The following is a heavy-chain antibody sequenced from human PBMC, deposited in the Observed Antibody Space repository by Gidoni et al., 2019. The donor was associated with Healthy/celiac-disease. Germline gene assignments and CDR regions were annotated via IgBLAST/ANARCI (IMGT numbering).Heavy chain of an antibody. CDR3: ARDLSIAAPGPYYYYGMDV. V-gene: IGHV3-7*01. CDR1: GFTFSRYW. D-gene: IGHD6-6*01. J-gene: IGHJ6*02. Sequence: EVQLVESGGGLVQPGGSRRLSCAASGFTFSRYWMSWVRQAPGKGLEWVANIKQDGSEKYYVDSVKGRFTISRDNAKNSLYLQMNSLRAEDTAVYYCARDLSIAAPGPYYYYGMDVWGQGTTVTVSS. CDR2: IKQDGSEK.